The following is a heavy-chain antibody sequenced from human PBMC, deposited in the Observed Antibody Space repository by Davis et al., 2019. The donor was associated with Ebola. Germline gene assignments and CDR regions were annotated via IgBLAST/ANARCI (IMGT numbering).Heavy chain of an antibody. V-gene: IGHV4-61*08. CDR2: YYYTGST. J-gene: IGHJ6*04. CDR1: GAFVSSGGYS. Sequence: MPSETLSLTCAVSGAFVSSGGYSWIWIRQPPGKGLEWIGYYYYTGSTNYNPSLKSRVTISVDTSKNQFFLKLSSVTAADTAVYYCARAGTGTTSDYGMDVWGKGTTVTVSS. D-gene: IGHD1-1*01. CDR3: ARAGTGTTSDYGMDV.